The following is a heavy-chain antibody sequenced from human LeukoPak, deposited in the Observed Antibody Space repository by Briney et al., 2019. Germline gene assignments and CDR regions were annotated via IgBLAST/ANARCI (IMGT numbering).Heavy chain of an antibody. CDR1: GFTFSSYA. J-gene: IGHJ4*02. CDR3: AKATSDYGGVFDY. CDR2: ISYDGSNK. V-gene: IGHV3-30-3*01. Sequence: GWSLRLSCAASGFTFSSYAMHWVRQAPGKGLEWVAVISYDGSNKYYADSVKGRFTISRDNSKNTLYLQMNSLRAEDTAVYYCAKATSDYGGVFDYWGQGTLVTVSS. D-gene: IGHD4-23*01.